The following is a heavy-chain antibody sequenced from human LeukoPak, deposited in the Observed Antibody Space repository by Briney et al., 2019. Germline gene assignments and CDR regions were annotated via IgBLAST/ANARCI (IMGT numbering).Heavy chain of an antibody. CDR3: AKDRGRYARLGFDC. D-gene: IGHD3-16*01. J-gene: IGHJ4*02. Sequence: PGGSLRLSCAASGFTFSSYGMSWVRQAPGKGLEWVSAISGGGESTYYADSVKGRFTISRDNSNHTLYLQMNSLRADDTAVYYCAKDRGRYARLGFDCWGQGTLVTVSS. CDR1: GFTFSSYG. CDR2: ISGGGEST. V-gene: IGHV3-23*01.